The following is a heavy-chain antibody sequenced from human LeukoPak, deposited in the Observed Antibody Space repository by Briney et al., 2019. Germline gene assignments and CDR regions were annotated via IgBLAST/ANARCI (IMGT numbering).Heavy chain of an antibody. D-gene: IGHD3-10*01. CDR2: ISDRGGST. V-gene: IGHV3-23*01. CDR1: GFTISSYA. J-gene: IGHJ4*02. CDR3: AKRGVVIRAVIIVGFHKEAYYFDY. Sequence: GGSLRLSCAASGFTISSYAMSWVRQAPGKGLQWVAGISDRGGSTNYADSVKGRFTISRDNSKNTLYLQMNSLRAEDTAVYFCAKRGVVIRAVIIVGFHKEAYYFDYWGQGALVTVSS.